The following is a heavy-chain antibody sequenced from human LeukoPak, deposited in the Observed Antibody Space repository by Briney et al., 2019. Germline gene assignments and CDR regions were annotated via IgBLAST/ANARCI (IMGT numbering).Heavy chain of an antibody. CDR1: GYTFTSYY. Sequence: ASVKVSCKASGYTFTSYYMHWVRQAPGQGLEWMGIINPSGGSTSYAQKFQGRVTMTRDTSTSTVYMELSSLRSEDTAVYYCARSVVVVAGGWYWFDPWGQGTLVTVSS. J-gene: IGHJ5*02. D-gene: IGHD2-15*01. CDR2: INPSGGST. CDR3: ARSVVVVAGGWYWFDP. V-gene: IGHV1-46*01.